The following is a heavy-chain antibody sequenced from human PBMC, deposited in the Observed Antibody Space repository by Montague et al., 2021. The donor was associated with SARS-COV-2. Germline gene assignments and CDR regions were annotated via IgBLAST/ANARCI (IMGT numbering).Heavy chain of an antibody. V-gene: IGHV4-4*02. CDR3: VRAGGFHNRPPV. CDR2: IYQGAST. Sequence: SETLSLTCAVSGDSIMTTDCWGLVRQPPGKGLEWIGEIYQGASTNYNPSLKSRVTMSVDRSKNQVSLELYSVTAADTALYYCVRAGGFHNRPPVWGQGALVIVSS. J-gene: IGHJ4*02. CDR1: GDSIMTTDC. D-gene: IGHD4-23*01.